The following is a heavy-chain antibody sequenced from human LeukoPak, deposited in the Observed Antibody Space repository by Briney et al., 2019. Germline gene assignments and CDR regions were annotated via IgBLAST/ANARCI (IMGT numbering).Heavy chain of an antibody. D-gene: IGHD3-16*01. Sequence: GGSLRLSCAASGFIFIDYWLSWVRQAPGKGLEWVANINPDGSQKNYVDSVRGRFTISRDNAKNSVYLQMNSLRAEDTAAYYCARVNYDYVWGVPTQWAFDIWGQGTMVTVSS. J-gene: IGHJ3*02. V-gene: IGHV3-7*03. CDR2: INPDGSQK. CDR1: GFIFIDYW. CDR3: ARVNYDYVWGVPTQWAFDI.